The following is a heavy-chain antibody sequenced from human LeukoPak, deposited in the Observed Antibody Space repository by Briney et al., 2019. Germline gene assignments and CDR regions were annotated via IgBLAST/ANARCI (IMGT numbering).Heavy chain of an antibody. D-gene: IGHD6-6*01. Sequence: SETLSLTCAVSGGSISSGGYSWSWIRQPPGKGLEWIGYIYDSGSTYYNPSLKSRVTISLDRSKNQFSLKLSSVTAADTAVYYCARAGGYSSSPYYYMDVWGKGTTVTVSS. CDR1: GGSISSGGYS. V-gene: IGHV4-30-2*01. CDR2: IYDSGST. CDR3: ARAGGYSSSPYYYMDV. J-gene: IGHJ6*03.